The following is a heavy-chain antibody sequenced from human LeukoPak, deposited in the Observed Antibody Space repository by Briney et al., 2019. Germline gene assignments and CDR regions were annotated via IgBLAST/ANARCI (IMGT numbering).Heavy chain of an antibody. J-gene: IGHJ3*02. Sequence: GGSLRLSCAASGFTFYDYAMHWVRHAPGKGLEWVSGISWNSGSIGYADSVKGRFTISRDNAKNSLYLQMNSLRAEDTALYYCAKGTSSDWYLIAFDIWGQGTMVTVSS. CDR3: AKGTSSDWYLIAFDI. CDR2: ISWNSGSI. D-gene: IGHD6-19*01. CDR1: GFTFYDYA. V-gene: IGHV3-9*01.